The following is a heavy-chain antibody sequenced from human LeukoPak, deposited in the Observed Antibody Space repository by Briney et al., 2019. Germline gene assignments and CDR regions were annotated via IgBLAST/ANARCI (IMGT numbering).Heavy chain of an antibody. CDR2: ISSSGAST. D-gene: IGHD6-25*01. CDR1: GFPFSSYA. V-gene: IGHV3-23*01. CDR3: AKSLDRHSSGDNFDY. J-gene: IGHJ4*02. Sequence: PGGSLRLSCAASGFPFSSYAMSWVRQAPGKGLEWVSLISSSGASTYYADSVKGRFTISRDNSKHTLYLQMNGLRAEDTAVYFCAKSLDRHSSGDNFDYWGQGTLVTASS.